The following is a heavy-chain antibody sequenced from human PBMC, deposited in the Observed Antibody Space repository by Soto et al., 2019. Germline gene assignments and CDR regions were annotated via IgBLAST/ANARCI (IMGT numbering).Heavy chain of an antibody. V-gene: IGHV3-30-3*01. CDR1: GFTFSRYS. CDR3: ARDGYYYDSSGYYWNFDY. CDR2: ISSDGGNK. D-gene: IGHD3-22*01. J-gene: IGHJ4*02. Sequence: GGSLRLSCAASGFTFSRYSMHWVRQAPGKGLEWVAVISSDGGNKYYADSVKGRFTISRDNSKNTLYLQMNSLRAEDTAVYYCARDGYYYDSSGYYWNFDYWGQGTLVTV.